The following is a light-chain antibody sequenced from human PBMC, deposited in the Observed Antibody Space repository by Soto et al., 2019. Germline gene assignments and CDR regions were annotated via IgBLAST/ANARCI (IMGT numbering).Light chain of an antibody. J-gene: IGKJ1*01. V-gene: IGKV3-20*01. CDR2: DTS. CDR1: QSVSSTY. Sequence: EIVLTQSPGTLSLSPGERGTLSCRASQSVSSTYLAWYQQKPGQPPRLLIYDTSSRATGIPDRFSGSGSGTDFPLTISRLEPEDFAVYYCQQYGNSPRTFGQGTKVEIK. CDR3: QQYGNSPRT.